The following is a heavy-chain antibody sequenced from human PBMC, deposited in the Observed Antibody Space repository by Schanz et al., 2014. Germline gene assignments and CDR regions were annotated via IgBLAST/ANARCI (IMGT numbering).Heavy chain of an antibody. CDR2: ISHSSTYT. CDR1: GFTFSAYY. Sequence: QVQLVESGGGLVKPGGSLRLSCAASGFTFSAYYMSWIRQAPGKGLEWVSYISHSSTYTNYAGSVKGRFTISRDNAKNSLYLQMNSLRPEDTALYYCAKVQTHTLYGGNSCFDYWGQGTLVTVSS. V-gene: IGHV3-11*05. J-gene: IGHJ4*02. CDR3: AKVQTHTLYGGNSCFDY. D-gene: IGHD2-21*02.